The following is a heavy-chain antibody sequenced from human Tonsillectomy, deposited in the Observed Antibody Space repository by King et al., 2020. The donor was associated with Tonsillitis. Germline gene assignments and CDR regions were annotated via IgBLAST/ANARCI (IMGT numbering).Heavy chain of an antibody. J-gene: IGHJ3*02. CDR3: VRAPSGSYRTFWYQEREEHEFEI. Sequence: VQLVESGGGLVQPGGSLRLSCAASGFTFSSYWMHWVRQAPGKGLVWVSRINSDGSNTWYADSLEGRFTISRANAKNTLYLEMNSLRAEDTAVYYCVRAPSGSYRTFWYQEREEHEFEIWGQGTMVTVSS. CDR1: GFTFSSYW. D-gene: IGHD1-26*01. V-gene: IGHV3-74*01. CDR2: INSDGSNT.